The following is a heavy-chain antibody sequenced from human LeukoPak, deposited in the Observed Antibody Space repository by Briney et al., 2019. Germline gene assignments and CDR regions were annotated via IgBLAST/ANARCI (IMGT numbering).Heavy chain of an antibody. CDR3: AREDGEWELRVSWFDP. V-gene: IGHV1-46*01. J-gene: IGHJ5*02. Sequence: ASVKVSCKASGYTFTSYYMHWVRQAPGQGLEWMGIINPSGGSTSYAQKFQGRVTMTRDTSTSAVFMELSSLRSEDTAVYYCAREDGEWELRVSWFDPWGQGTLVTVSS. D-gene: IGHD1-26*01. CDR2: INPSGGST. CDR1: GYTFTSYY.